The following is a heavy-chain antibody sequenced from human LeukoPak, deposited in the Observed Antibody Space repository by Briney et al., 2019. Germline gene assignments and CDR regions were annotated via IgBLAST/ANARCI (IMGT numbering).Heavy chain of an antibody. D-gene: IGHD3-10*01. CDR2: IYYSGST. J-gene: IGHJ6*02. Sequence: SETLSLTCTVSGGSISSYYWSWIRQPPGKGLEWIGYIYYSGSTNYNTSLKSRVTISVDTSKNQFSLKLSSVTAADTAVYYCARYGSGSYFGYNGMDVWGQGTTVTVSS. CDR3: ARYGSGSYFGYNGMDV. CDR1: GGSISSYY. V-gene: IGHV4-59*08.